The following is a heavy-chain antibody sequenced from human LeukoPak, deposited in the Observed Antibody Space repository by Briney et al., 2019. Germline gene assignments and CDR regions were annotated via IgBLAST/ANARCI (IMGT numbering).Heavy chain of an antibody. Sequence: PSETLSLTCAVYGGSFSGYYWSWIRQPPGKGLEWIGEINHSGSTNHNPSLKSRVTISVDTSKNQFSLKLSSVTAADTAVYYCAVVEMATIPDNWGQGTLVTVSS. J-gene: IGHJ4*02. CDR2: INHSGST. CDR1: GGSFSGYY. CDR3: AVVEMATIPDN. D-gene: IGHD5-24*01. V-gene: IGHV4-34*01.